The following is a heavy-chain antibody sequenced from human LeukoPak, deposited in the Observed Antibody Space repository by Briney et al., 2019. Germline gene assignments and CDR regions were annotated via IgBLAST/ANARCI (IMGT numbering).Heavy chain of an antibody. Sequence: GGSLRLSCAASGFTFSDYYMSWIRQAPGKGLDWVSYISSSGSTIYYADSVKGRFTISRDNAKNSLYLQMNSLRAEDTAVYYCARAPLGYCSSTSCYRAYWGQGTLVTVSS. CDR2: ISSSGSTI. CDR3: ARAPLGYCSSTSCYRAY. D-gene: IGHD2-2*01. V-gene: IGHV3-11*01. J-gene: IGHJ4*02. CDR1: GFTFSDYY.